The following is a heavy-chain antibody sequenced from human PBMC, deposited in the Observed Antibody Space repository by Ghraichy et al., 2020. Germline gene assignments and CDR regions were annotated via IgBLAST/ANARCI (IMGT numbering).Heavy chain of an antibody. V-gene: IGHV3-23*01. Sequence: GESLNISCAASGFTFSNYAMSWVRQAPGKGLEWVSTISGSGSGTYYADSVKGRFTISRDSSKNTLYLQMNSLRAEDTAVYYCAKDSSGWCIDFWGQGTLVTVSS. CDR2: ISGSGSGT. D-gene: IGHD6-19*01. CDR3: AKDSSGWCIDF. J-gene: IGHJ4*02. CDR1: GFTFSNYA.